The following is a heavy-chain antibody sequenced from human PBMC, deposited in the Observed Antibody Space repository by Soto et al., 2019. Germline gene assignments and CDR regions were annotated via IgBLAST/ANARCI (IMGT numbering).Heavy chain of an antibody. CDR3: ARLYTGYEAFDY. CDR1: GGSINSGDYY. V-gene: IGHV4-30-4*01. CDR2: IYYSGST. J-gene: IGHJ4*02. Sequence: SETLSLTCSVSGGSINSGDYYWSWIRQSPGKGLEWIGYIYYSGSTYYNPSLKSRSTISVDTSKNQFFLDVDSVTAADTAVYYCARLYTGYEAFDYWGQGTLVTVS. D-gene: IGHD5-12*01.